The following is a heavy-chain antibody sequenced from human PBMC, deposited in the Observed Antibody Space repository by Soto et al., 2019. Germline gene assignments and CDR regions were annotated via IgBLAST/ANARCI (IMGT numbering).Heavy chain of an antibody. CDR2: IWYDGSNK. J-gene: IGHJ4*02. CDR3: ASFGYDSNWDYFDY. D-gene: IGHD6-13*01. CDR1: GFTFSSYG. V-gene: IGHV3-33*01. Sequence: QVQRVESGGGVVQPGRSLRLSCAASGFTFSSYGMHGVRQAPGKGLEGVAVIWYDGSNKYYADSVKGRFTISRDNSKNTLYLQMNSLRAEDTAVYYCASFGYDSNWDYFDYWGQGTLVTVSS.